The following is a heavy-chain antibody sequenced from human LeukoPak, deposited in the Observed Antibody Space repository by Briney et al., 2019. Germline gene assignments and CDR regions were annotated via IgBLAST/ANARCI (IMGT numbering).Heavy chain of an antibody. CDR3: ATTRLLDV. D-gene: IGHD4-11*01. Sequence: KPSETLSLTCTVSGGSISSSTFYWGWIRQPPGKGLEWIGSLYYSGSTYYNPSLKSRVTISVDTSKNQFSLKLSSVTAADTAVYYCATTRLLDVWGKGTTVTVSS. CDR1: GGSISSSTFY. CDR2: LYYSGST. J-gene: IGHJ6*04. V-gene: IGHV4-39*01.